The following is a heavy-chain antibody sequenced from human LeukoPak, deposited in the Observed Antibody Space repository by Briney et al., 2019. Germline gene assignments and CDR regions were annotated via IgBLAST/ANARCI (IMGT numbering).Heavy chain of an antibody. CDR2: MNPNSGNT. V-gene: IGHV1-8*03. D-gene: IGHD6-19*01. Sequence: ASVKVSCKASGYTFTSYDINWVRQATGQGLEWMGWMNPNSGNTGYAQKFQGRVTITRNTSISTAYMELSSLRSEDTAVYYCALTTPVAGLYYFDYWGQGTLVTVSS. J-gene: IGHJ4*02. CDR1: GYTFTSYD. CDR3: ALTTPVAGLYYFDY.